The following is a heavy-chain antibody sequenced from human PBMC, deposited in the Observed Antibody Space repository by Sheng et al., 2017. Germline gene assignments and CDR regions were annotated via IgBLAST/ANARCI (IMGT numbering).Heavy chain of an antibody. D-gene: IGHD5-12*01. Sequence: QVQLQESGPGLVKPSETLSLTCTVSGGSISSYYWSWIRQPAGKGLEWIGRIYTSGSTNYNPSLKSRVTMSVDTSKNQFSLKLSSVTAADTAVYYCARDGAVATIANYYGMDVWGQGTTVTVSS. V-gene: IGHV4-4*07. CDR1: GGSISSYY. J-gene: IGHJ6*02. CDR2: IYTSGST. CDR3: ARDGAVATIANYYGMDV.